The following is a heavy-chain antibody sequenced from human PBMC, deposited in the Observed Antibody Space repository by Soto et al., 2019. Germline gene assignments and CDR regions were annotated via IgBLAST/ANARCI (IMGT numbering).Heavy chain of an antibody. Sequence: ETLSLTCTVSGGSISSYYWSWIRQPAGKGLEWIGRIYTSGSTNYNPSLKSRVTMSVDTSKNQFSLKLSSVTAADTAVYYCARDGADVYSSSHAWDYWGQGTLVTVSS. J-gene: IGHJ4*02. CDR3: ARDGADVYSSSHAWDY. CDR2: IYTSGST. CDR1: GGSISSYY. D-gene: IGHD6-13*01. V-gene: IGHV4-4*07.